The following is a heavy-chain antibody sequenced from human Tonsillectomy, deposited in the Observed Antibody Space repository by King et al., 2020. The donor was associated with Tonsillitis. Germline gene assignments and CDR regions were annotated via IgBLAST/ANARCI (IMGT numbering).Heavy chain of an antibody. V-gene: IGHV5-51*01. D-gene: IGHD3-3*01. CDR2: IYPGDSDT. CDR1: GYTFTNSW. CDR3: ARLSVCKIQDRRGYYGWFDP. Sequence: VQLVQSGAEVKKPGESPKISCKGSGYTFTNSWIGWVRQMPGKGLEWMGIIYPGDSDTKYSPSFQGLVTISADKSISTTYLQWSSLMASDTAMYYCARLSVCKIQDRRGYYGWFDPWGQGTLVTVSS. J-gene: IGHJ5*02.